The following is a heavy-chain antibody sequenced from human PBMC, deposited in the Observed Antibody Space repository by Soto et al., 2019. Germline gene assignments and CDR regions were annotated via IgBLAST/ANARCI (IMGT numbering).Heavy chain of an antibody. CDR3: ARANTYYYDSSGYYGFAY. J-gene: IGHJ4*02. V-gene: IGHV1-69*13. Sequence: SVKVSCKASGGTFSSYAISWVRQAPGQGLEWMGGIIPIFGTAYYAQKFQGRVTITADESTSTAYMELSSLRSEDTAVYYCARANTYYYDSSGYYGFAYWGQGTLVTVSS. D-gene: IGHD3-22*01. CDR2: IIPIFGTA. CDR1: GGTFSSYA.